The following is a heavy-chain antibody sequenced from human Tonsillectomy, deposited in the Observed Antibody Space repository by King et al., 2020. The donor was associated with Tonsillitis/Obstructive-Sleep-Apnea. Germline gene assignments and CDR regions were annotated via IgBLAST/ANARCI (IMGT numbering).Heavy chain of an antibody. CDR3: AREGYGTNGVCRKNWFDP. D-gene: IGHD2-8*01. CDR2: IIPILGIA. J-gene: IGHJ5*02. V-gene: IGHV1-69*10. CDR1: GGTFSSYA. Sequence: QLVQSGAEVKKPGSSVKVSCKASGGTFSSYAISWVRQAPGQGLEWMGGIIPILGIANYAQKFQGRVTITADKSTSTAYMELSSLRSEDTAVYFCAREGYGTNGVCRKNWFDPWGQGTLVTVSS.